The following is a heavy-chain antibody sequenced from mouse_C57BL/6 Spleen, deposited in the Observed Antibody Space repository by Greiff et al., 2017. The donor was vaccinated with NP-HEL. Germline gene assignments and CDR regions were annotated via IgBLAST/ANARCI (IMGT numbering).Heavy chain of an antibody. J-gene: IGHJ2*01. CDR3: AREDWENYFDY. V-gene: IGHV5-16*01. CDR2: INYDGSST. Sequence: EVQLVESEGGLVQPGSSMKLSCTASGFTFSDYYMAWVRQVPEKGLEWVANINYDGSSTYYPASLTSRFIISRDNAKNILYLQMSSLKSEDTATYYCAREDWENYFDYWGQGTTLTVSS. D-gene: IGHD4-1*01. CDR1: GFTFSDYY.